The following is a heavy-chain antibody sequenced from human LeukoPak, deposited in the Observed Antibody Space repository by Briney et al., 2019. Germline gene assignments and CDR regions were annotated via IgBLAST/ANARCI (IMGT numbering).Heavy chain of an antibody. CDR2: ISYDGSNK. V-gene: IGHV3-30*18. CDR3: AKASGVPWADYAFDI. CDR1: GFTFSNYW. D-gene: IGHD3-10*01. Sequence: GGSLRLSCEGSGFTFSNYWMSWVRQAPGKGLEWVAVISYDGSNKYYADSVKGRITISRDNSKNTLYLQMNSLRAEDTAVYYCAKASGVPWADYAFDIWGQGTMVTVSS. J-gene: IGHJ3*02.